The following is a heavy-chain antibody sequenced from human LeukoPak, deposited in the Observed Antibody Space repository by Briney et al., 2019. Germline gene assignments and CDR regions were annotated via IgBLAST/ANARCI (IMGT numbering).Heavy chain of an antibody. J-gene: IGHJ4*02. D-gene: IGHD6-6*01. V-gene: IGHV5-51*01. Sequence: GESPKISCKGSGYSFTNYWIGWVRQMPGKGLEWMGIIYPGDSDTRYSPSFQGQVTISTDKSISTAYLQWSSLKASDTAIYYCARQAGSSPSVNFDYWGQGTLVTVSS. CDR1: GYSFTNYW. CDR3: ARQAGSSPSVNFDY. CDR2: IYPGDSDT.